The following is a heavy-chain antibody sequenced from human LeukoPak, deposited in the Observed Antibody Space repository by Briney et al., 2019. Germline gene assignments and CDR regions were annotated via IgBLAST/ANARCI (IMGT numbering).Heavy chain of an antibody. J-gene: IGHJ4*02. Sequence: PGGSLRLSCAASGFTFSGYAMHWVRQAPGKGLEWVAIISYDGTIKSYADSVKGRFTISRDNSKNTLYLQMNSLRAEDTALYHCARGRYSSTWGNFDYWGQGTLVTVSS. D-gene: IGHD6-13*01. CDR3: ARGRYSSTWGNFDY. CDR1: GFTFSGYA. CDR2: ISYDGTIK. V-gene: IGHV3-30*04.